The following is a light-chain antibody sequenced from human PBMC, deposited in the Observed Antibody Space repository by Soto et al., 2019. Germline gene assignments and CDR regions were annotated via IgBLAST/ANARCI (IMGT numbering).Light chain of an antibody. Sequence: DIVMTQSPESLAVSLGERATINCTSSQSVLYTSNNKNYLAWYQQKPGQPPKLLIYWASTRESGVPDRFSGCGSGTDFTLTISSLQAEDVAVYYCQQYFRPLAFTFGGGTKVEIK. J-gene: IGKJ4*01. CDR3: QQYFRPLAFT. V-gene: IGKV4-1*01. CDR2: WAS. CDR1: QSVLYTSNNKNY.